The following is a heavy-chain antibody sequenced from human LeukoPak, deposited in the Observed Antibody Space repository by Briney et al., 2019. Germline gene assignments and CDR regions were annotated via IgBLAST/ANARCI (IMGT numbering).Heavy chain of an antibody. V-gene: IGHV3-30-3*01. J-gene: IGHJ6*02. CDR3: AREVEQQLVYYYYYRMDV. CDR2: ISYDGSNK. CDR1: GFTFSSYA. D-gene: IGHD6-13*01. Sequence: GGSLRLSCAASGFTFSSYAMHWVRQAPGKGLERVAVISYDGSNKYYADSVKGRFTISRDNSKNTLYLQMNSLRAEDTAVYYCAREVEQQLVYYYYYRMDVWGQGTTVTVSS.